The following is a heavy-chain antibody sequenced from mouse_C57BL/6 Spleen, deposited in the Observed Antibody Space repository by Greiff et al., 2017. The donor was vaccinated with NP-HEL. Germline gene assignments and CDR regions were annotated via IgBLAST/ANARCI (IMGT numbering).Heavy chain of an antibody. J-gene: IGHJ1*03. CDR3: GRSGTTVAAWYFDV. V-gene: IGHV1-19*01. D-gene: IGHD1-1*01. CDR2: INPYNGGT. CDR1: GYTFTDYY. Sequence: DVQLQESGPVLVKPGASVKMSCKASGYTFTDYYMNWVKQSHGKSLEWIGVINPYNGGTSYNQKFKGKATLTVDKSSSTAYMELNSLTSEDSAVYYCGRSGTTVAAWYFDVWGTGTTVTVSS.